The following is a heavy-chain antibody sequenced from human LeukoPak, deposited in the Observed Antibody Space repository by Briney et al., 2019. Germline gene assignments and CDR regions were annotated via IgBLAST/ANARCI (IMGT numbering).Heavy chain of an antibody. J-gene: IGHJ5*02. CDR3: AKEALHYDFWSGYSTWFDP. CDR1: GFTFYDYA. Sequence: PGRSLRLSCAASGFTFYDYAMHWVRQAPGKGLEWVSGISWNRGSIGYADSVKGRFTISRDNAKNSLYLQMNSLRAEDTALYYCAKEALHYDFWSGYSTWFDPWGQGTLVTVSS. CDR2: ISWNRGSI. D-gene: IGHD3-3*01. V-gene: IGHV3-9*01.